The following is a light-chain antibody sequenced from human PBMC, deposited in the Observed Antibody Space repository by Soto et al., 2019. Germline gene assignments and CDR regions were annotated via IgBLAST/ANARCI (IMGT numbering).Light chain of an antibody. J-gene: IGKJ2*01. CDR3: QQSYSIPYT. CDR2: AAS. Sequence: DIQMTQSPSSLSASIGDRVTITCRASQGINSFLAWYQQKPGKVPKLLIYAASSLQSGVPSRFSGSGSGTDFTLTISSLQPEDFATYYCQQSYSIPYTFGQGTKVDI. CDR1: QGINSF. V-gene: IGKV1-39*01.